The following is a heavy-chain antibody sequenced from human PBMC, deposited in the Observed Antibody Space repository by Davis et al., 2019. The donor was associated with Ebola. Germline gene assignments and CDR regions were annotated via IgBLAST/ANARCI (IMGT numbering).Heavy chain of an antibody. CDR1: GGFISSDY. V-gene: IGHV4-59*01. D-gene: IGHD5-24*01. CDR2: IFWSGTT. Sequence: MPSETLSLTCTVSGGFISSDYWSWIRQPPGGGLEWIGDIFWSGTTNYNPSLKSRVTISVDPSKNQFSLKLTSVTAADTAVYYCVKALRHSYNGDFRIGDWGQGTLVTVSS. CDR3: VKALRHSYNGDFRIGD. J-gene: IGHJ4*02.